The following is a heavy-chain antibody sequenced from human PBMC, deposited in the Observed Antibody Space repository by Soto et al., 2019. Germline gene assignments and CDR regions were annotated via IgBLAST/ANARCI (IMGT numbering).Heavy chain of an antibody. CDR2: IIPILGIA. CDR3: ARATTMVRGVDYYYYGMGV. D-gene: IGHD3-10*01. J-gene: IGHJ6*02. CDR1: GGTFSSYT. Sequence: QVQLVQSGAEVKKPGSSVKVSCKASGGTFSSYTISWVRQAPGQGLEWMGRIIPILGIANYAQKFQGRVQITADKSTSTAYMELSSLRSEDTAVYYCARATTMVRGVDYYYYGMGVWGQGTTVTVSS. V-gene: IGHV1-69*02.